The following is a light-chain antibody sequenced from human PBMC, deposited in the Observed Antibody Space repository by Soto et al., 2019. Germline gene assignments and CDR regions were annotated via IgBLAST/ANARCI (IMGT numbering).Light chain of an antibody. V-gene: IGLV1-47*01. CDR2: RNN. J-gene: IGLJ2*01. CDR3: AAWYDSLSGVV. Sequence: QSVLTQPPSASGTPGQRVTISCSGTSSNIGNNYVCWYQQLPGTAPNLLIYRNNQRPSGVPDRFSGSKSGTSASLAISGLRSDDEADYYCAAWYDSLSGVVFGGGTKLTVL. CDR1: SSNIGNNY.